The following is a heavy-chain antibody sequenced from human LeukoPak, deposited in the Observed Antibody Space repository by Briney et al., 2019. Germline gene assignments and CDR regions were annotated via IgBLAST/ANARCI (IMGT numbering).Heavy chain of an antibody. CDR3: ARGGDGSRGSGSYRRKGVNWFDP. CDR1: GGSFSGYY. J-gene: IGHJ5*02. V-gene: IGHV4-34*01. D-gene: IGHD3-10*01. Sequence: SETLSLTCAVYGGSFSGYYWSWIRQPPGKGLEWIGEINHSGSTNYNPSLKSRVTISVDTSKNQFSLKRSSVTAADTAVYYCARGGDGSRGSGSYRRKGVNWFDPWGQGTLVTVSS. CDR2: INHSGST.